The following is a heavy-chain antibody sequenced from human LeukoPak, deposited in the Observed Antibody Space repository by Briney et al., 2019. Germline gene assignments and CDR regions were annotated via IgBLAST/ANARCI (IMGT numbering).Heavy chain of an antibody. CDR3: ARLKRGIGAAGTSLRGWFDP. D-gene: IGHD6-13*01. Sequence: PSETLSLTCSVSGDSIKNYFWSWVRQPPGKKLEWIGYIYYSGSANYNPSLESRVTLSVDTSKKQFSLKLTSLTAADTAVYYCARLKRGIGAAGTSLRGWFDPWGQGTLVTVSS. J-gene: IGHJ5*02. CDR2: IYYSGSA. V-gene: IGHV4-59*01. CDR1: GDSIKNYF.